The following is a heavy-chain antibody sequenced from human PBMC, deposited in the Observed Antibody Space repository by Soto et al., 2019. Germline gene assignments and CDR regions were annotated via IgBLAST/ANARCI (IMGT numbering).Heavy chain of an antibody. Sequence: SVKVSCKASGDTFRDYAITWVRQAPGQGLEWMGNFIPVFTTAHYSEIFQDRVTFTADESTTTAYMELSSLTSDDTAVYYCATGPYTAMTKFHYWGQGTLVTVSS. CDR2: FIPVFTTA. V-gene: IGHV1-69*13. D-gene: IGHD5-18*01. CDR3: ATGPYTAMTKFHY. CDR1: GDTFRDYA. J-gene: IGHJ4*02.